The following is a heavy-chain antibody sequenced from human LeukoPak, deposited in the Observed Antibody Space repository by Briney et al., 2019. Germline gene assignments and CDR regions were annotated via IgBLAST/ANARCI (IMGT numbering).Heavy chain of an antibody. J-gene: IGHJ6*02. V-gene: IGHV3-74*01. CDR1: GFTFSSYW. Sequence: PGGSLRLSCEASGFTFSSYWMSWVRQAPGKGLMWVSQINSDGSATSCADPVKGRCTISRDNAKNMLYLEMNSLRVEDTAVYFCTRDHGLDVWGQGTTVTVSS. CDR3: TRDHGLDV. CDR2: INSDGSAT.